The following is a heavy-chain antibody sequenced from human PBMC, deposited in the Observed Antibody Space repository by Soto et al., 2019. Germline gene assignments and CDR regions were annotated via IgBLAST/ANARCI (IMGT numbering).Heavy chain of an antibody. J-gene: IGHJ5*02. CDR1: GGSISIGDYY. V-gene: IGHV4-30-4*01. CDR2: IYYSGST. D-gene: IGHD2-8*01. CDR3: ARTHFVLMGYAKWFEH. Sequence: PSETLSLTCTVSGGSISIGDYYLSWIRQPPGKGLEWIGYIYYSGSTYYNPSLKSRVTISVDTSKNQFSLKLSSVTAADTAVYYCARTHFVLMGYAKWFEHWGQGTLVTVSX.